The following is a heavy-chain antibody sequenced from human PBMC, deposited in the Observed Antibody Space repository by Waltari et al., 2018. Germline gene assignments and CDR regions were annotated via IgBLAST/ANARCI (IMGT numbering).Heavy chain of an antibody. CDR2: IYHSGST. J-gene: IGHJ6*03. CDR3: ARDLATYYYYMDV. CDR1: CYSISSGYY. V-gene: IGHV4-38-2*02. Sequence: QVQLQESGPGLVKPSETLSLTCAVSCYSISSGYYWGWIRQPPGKGLEWIGSIYHSGSTYYNPSLKSRVTISVDTSKNQFSLKLSSVTAADTAVYYCARDLATYYYYMDVWGKGTTVTVSS.